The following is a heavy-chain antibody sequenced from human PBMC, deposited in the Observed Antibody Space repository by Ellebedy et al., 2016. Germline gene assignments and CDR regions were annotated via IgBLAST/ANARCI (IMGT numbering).Heavy chain of an antibody. D-gene: IGHD2-21*02. Sequence: GGSLRLSXVASKFDFSDYYMTWIRQAPGKGLEWISYLSGSGKTIYYADSVKGRFTISRDNAKRSLFLQMNNLRPEDTAVYYCARVNSYCNSTTCSENLGFDPWGQGTLVTVSS. CDR3: ARVNSYCNSTTCSENLGFDP. V-gene: IGHV3-11*01. CDR2: LSGSGKTI. J-gene: IGHJ5*02. CDR1: KFDFSDYY.